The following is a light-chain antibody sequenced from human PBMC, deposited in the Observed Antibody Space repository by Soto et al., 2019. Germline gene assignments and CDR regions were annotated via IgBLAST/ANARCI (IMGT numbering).Light chain of an antibody. Sequence: QSVLTQPPSVSGAPGQRVTIFCTGTSSNIGAGYDVHWYQQVPGTVPKLLIYGSNNRPSGVPDRFSGSKSGTSASLAITGLQADDEATYYCQSYDSGLPWVFGGGTKVT. V-gene: IGLV1-40*01. CDR2: GSN. CDR3: QSYDSGLPWV. J-gene: IGLJ3*02. CDR1: SSNIGAGYD.